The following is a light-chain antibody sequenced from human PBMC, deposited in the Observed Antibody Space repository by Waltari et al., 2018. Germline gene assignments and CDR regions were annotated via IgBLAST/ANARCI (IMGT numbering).Light chain of an antibody. Sequence: QSALTQPASVSGSPGQSITISCTGTSSDVGSYNLVSGYQQHPGKAPKLMIYEVSKRHSGVSNRFSGSKAGNTASLTISGLQAEDEADYYCCSYAGSSTFHVVFGGGTKLTVL. V-gene: IGLV2-23*02. J-gene: IGLJ2*01. CDR1: SSDVGSYNL. CDR2: EVS. CDR3: CSYAGSSTFHVV.